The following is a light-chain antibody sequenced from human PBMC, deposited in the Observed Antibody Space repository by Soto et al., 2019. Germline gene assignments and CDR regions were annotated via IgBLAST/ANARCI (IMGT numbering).Light chain of an antibody. J-gene: IGLJ3*02. Sequence: QSVLTQPPSASGSPGQSVTISCTGTSSDVGGYNYVSWYQQHPGKAPKVMIYEVNKRPSGVPDRFSGSKSGNTASLNVSGLQAEDEDDYYCKSYTGINNWVFGGGTKLTVL. CDR3: KSYTGINNWV. CDR2: EVN. V-gene: IGLV2-8*01. CDR1: SSDVGGYNY.